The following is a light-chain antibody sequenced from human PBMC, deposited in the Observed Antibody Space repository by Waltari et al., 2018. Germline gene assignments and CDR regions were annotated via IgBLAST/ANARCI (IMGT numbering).Light chain of an antibody. V-gene: IGKV3-11*01. J-gene: IGKJ1*01. CDR1: QSVSSH. Sequence: IVLTQSPAPLSLSPGATATLSCSASQSVSSHLAWYQQKPGQAPRLLIYAASKRATGVPARFSGSGSGTDFTLTITSLQPEDFAIFFCQQRNSWLSFGPGTRVEIK. CDR3: QQRNSWLS. CDR2: AAS.